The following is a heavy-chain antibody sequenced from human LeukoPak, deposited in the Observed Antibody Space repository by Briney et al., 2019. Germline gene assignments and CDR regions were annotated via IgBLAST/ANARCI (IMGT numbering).Heavy chain of an antibody. V-gene: IGHV4-59*08. CDR2: IYYSGST. J-gene: IGHJ6*02. Sequence: PSETLSLTCTVSGGSISSYYWSWIRQPPGKGLEWIGYIYYSGSTNYNPSLKSRVTISVDTSENQFSLKLSSVTAADTAVYYCARASSSGYYYYGMDVWGQGTTVTVSS. CDR1: GGSISSYY. D-gene: IGHD6-13*01. CDR3: ARASSSGYYYYGMDV.